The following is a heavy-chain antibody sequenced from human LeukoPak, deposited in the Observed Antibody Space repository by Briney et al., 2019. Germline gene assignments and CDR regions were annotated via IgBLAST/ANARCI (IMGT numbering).Heavy chain of an antibody. V-gene: IGHV4-4*02. CDR3: ARLGSDLDTVRATKKRDFDY. CDR2: IYHSGST. CDR1: GGSISSSNW. J-gene: IGHJ4*02. D-gene: IGHD5-18*01. Sequence: SETLSLTCAVSGGSISSSNWWSWVRQPPGKGLEWIGEIYHSGSTNYNPSLKSRVTISVDKSKNQFSLKLSSVTAADTAVYYCARLGSDLDTVRATKKRDFDYGAREPLVPVP.